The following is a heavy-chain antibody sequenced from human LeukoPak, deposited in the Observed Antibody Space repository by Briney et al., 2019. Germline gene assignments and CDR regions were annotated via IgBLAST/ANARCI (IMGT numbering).Heavy chain of an antibody. CDR1: GGTFSSYA. CDR2: ISAYNGNT. V-gene: IGHV1-18*01. J-gene: IGHJ4*02. Sequence: ASVKVSCKASGGTFSSYAISWVRQAPGQGLEWMGWISAYNGNTNYAQKLQGRVTMTTDTSTSTAYMELRSLRSDDTAVYYCARGARSGWYDYWGQGTLVTVSS. D-gene: IGHD6-19*01. CDR3: ARGARSGWYDY.